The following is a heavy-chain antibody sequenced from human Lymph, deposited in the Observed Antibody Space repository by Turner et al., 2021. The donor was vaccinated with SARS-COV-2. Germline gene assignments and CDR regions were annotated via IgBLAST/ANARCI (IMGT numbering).Heavy chain of an antibody. V-gene: IGHV3-23*01. D-gene: IGHD2-8*01. CDR1: GFTFSRYA. J-gene: IGHJ4*02. Sequence: EVQLLESGGGLVKPGGSRRLAGAASGFTFSRYAMSWVRQAPEWGLEWVSTISSIGGSTYYADSVTGRFTISRDNSMNTLYLQMSSLRAEDTAVYYCAKDPNLYVLSAVYYCGQGTLVTVSS. CDR3: AKDPNLYVLSAVYY. CDR2: ISSIGGST.